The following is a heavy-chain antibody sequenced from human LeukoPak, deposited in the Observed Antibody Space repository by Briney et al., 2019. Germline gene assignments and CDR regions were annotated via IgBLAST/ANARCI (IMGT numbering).Heavy chain of an antibody. D-gene: IGHD3-22*01. V-gene: IGHV3-30*18. CDR1: GFTFSSYG. J-gene: IGHJ4*02. CDR2: ISYDGSNK. CDR3: AKESSLVGGSGYFDY. Sequence: GGSLRLSCAASGFTFSSYGMPWVRQAPGKGLEWVAVISYDGSNKYYADSVKGRFTISRDNSKNTLYLQMNSLRAEDTAVYYCAKESSLVGGSGYFDYWGQGTLVTVSS.